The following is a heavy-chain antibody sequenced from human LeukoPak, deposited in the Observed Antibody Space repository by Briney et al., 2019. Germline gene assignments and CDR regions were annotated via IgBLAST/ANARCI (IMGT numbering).Heavy chain of an antibody. V-gene: IGHV3-30-3*01. CDR1: GFTFSSYA. CDR2: ISYDGSNK. D-gene: IGHD3-22*01. Sequence: GGSLRLSCAASGFTFSSYAMHWVRQAPGKGLEWVAVISYDGSNKYYADSVKGRFTISRDNSKNTLYLQMNSLRAEDTAVYYCAKDRSTYYYDSSGYPFDYWGQGTLVTVSS. CDR3: AKDRSTYYYDSSGYPFDY. J-gene: IGHJ4*02.